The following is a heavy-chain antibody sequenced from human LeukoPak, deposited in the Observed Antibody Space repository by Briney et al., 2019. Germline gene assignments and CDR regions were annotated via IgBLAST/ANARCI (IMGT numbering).Heavy chain of an antibody. D-gene: IGHD5-12*01. V-gene: IGHV4-31*03. Sequence: SQTLSLTCTVSGGSISSGGYYWSWIRQHPGKGLEWIGYIYYSGSTNYNPSLKSRVTISVDTSKNQFSLKLSSVTAADTAVYYCARVIGGYSGYDSPYYFDYWGQGTLVTVSS. J-gene: IGHJ4*02. CDR1: GGSISSGGYY. CDR3: ARVIGGYSGYDSPYYFDY. CDR2: IYYSGST.